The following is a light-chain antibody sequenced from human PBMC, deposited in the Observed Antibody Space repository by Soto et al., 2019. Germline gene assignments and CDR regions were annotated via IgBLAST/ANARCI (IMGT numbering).Light chain of an antibody. CDR2: EDN. CDR1: SGSIGSNY. CDR3: QSYDTSGWV. Sequence: NFMLTQPHSVSESPGKTVTISCTRSSGSIGSNYVQWYQQRPGSAPITMIYEDNQRPSGVPDRFSGSIDSSSNSASLTISGLKTEDEADYYCQSYDTSGWVFGGGTKLTVL. J-gene: IGLJ3*02. V-gene: IGLV6-57*04.